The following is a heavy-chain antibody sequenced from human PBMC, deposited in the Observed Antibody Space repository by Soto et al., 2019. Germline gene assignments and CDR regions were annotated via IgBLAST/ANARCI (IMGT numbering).Heavy chain of an antibody. V-gene: IGHV3-30-3*01. J-gene: IGHJ4*02. Sequence: QVQLVESGGGVVQPGRSLRLSCAASGFTFSTYALHWVRRAPGKGLEWVSVISYDGGNKYYADSVKGRFTISRDNSKNTLYLQMDSLTTEDTAVYYCATAGWGIGGFDYWGQGTLVTVSS. D-gene: IGHD2-15*01. CDR3: ATAGWGIGGFDY. CDR2: ISYDGGNK. CDR1: GFTFSTYA.